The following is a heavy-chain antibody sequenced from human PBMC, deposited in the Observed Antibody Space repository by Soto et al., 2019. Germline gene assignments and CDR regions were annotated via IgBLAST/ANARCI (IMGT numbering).Heavy chain of an antibody. V-gene: IGHV4-59*01. CDR1: GGSISSYY. Sequence: QVQLQESGPGLVKPSETLSLTCTVSGGSISSYYWSWIRQPPGKGLEWIGYIYYSGSTNYNPSLMRRVTISVETSKNQFTLKLSSVTAADTAVYYCAREKSYCSGGSWFGAFDYWGQGTLVTVSS. CDR3: AREKSYCSGGSWFGAFDY. CDR2: IYYSGST. J-gene: IGHJ4*02. D-gene: IGHD2-15*01.